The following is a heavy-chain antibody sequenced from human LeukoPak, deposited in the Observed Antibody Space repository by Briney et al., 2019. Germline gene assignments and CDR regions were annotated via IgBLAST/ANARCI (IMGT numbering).Heavy chain of an antibody. CDR2: ISTYSGNT. CDR3: ARDLAVLGVVFTSYMDV. V-gene: IGHV1-18*01. Sequence: ASVTVSCKASGYAFISHGITWVRQAPGQGLEWMGWISTYSGNTHYAQKFQGRVTLSKDTSTTTAYLELRSLGSDDTAVYYCARDLAVLGVVFTSYMDVWGKGTPVTVSS. CDR1: GYAFISHG. D-gene: IGHD3-3*01. J-gene: IGHJ6*03.